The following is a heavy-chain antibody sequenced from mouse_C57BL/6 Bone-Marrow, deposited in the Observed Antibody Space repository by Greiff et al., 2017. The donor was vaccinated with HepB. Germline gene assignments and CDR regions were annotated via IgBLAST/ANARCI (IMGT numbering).Heavy chain of an antibody. CDR1: GYAFSSYW. CDR3: ATPGANLAWFAY. V-gene: IGHV1-80*01. Sequence: VQLQESGAELVKPGASVKISCKASGYAFSSYWMNWVKQRPGKGLEWIGQIYPGDGDTNYNGKFKGKATLTADKSSSTAYMQLSSLTSEDSAVYFCATPGANLAWFAYWGQGTLVTVSA. D-gene: IGHD3-1*01. CDR2: IYPGDGDT. J-gene: IGHJ3*01.